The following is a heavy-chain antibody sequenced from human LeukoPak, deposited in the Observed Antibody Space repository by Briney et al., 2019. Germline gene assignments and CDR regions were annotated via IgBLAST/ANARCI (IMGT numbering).Heavy chain of an antibody. Sequence: PGGSLRLSCAASVFTFSSYAMSWVRQAPGKGLEWVSAISGSGGSTYYADSVKGRFTISRDNAKNSLYLQMDSLRAEDTAVYYCARDRIGGEEYWGQGTLVTVSS. CDR3: ARDRIGGEEY. CDR1: VFTFSSYA. D-gene: IGHD3-16*01. J-gene: IGHJ4*02. V-gene: IGHV3-23*01. CDR2: ISGSGGST.